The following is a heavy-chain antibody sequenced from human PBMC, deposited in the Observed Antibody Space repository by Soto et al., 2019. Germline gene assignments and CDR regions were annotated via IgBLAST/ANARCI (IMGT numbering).Heavy chain of an antibody. CDR2: ISYDGSNK. Sequence: LSLTCAASGFTFSSYAMHWVRQAPGKGLEWVAVISYDGSNKYYADSVKGRFTISRDNSKNTLYLQMNSLRAEDTAVYYCARVMIVAQDPENDAFDIWGQGTMVTVSS. J-gene: IGHJ3*02. D-gene: IGHD3-22*01. CDR3: ARVMIVAQDPENDAFDI. V-gene: IGHV3-30-3*01. CDR1: GFTFSSYA.